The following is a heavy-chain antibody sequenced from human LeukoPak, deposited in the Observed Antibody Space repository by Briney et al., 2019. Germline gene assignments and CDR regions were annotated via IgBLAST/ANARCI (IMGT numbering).Heavy chain of an antibody. J-gene: IGHJ4*02. CDR1: GGSISSGGYY. V-gene: IGHV4-31*03. CDR3: ATVRLGELSSFDY. Sequence: SETLSLTCTVSGGSISSGGYYWSWIRQRPGKGLEWIGYIYYSGSTYYNPSLKSRVTISVDTSKNQFSLKLSSVTAADTAVYYCATVRLGELSSFDYWGQGTLVTVSS. D-gene: IGHD3-16*02. CDR2: IYYSGST.